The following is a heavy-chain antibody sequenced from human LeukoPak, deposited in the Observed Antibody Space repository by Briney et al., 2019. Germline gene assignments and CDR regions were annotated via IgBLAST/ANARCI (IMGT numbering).Heavy chain of an antibody. Sequence: SETLALTCTVSGGSISSYYWSWIRQPPGKGLECIGYIHYTGSSNYNPSLKSRVSISVDTSKNQFSLKLRSVTAADTAVYYCARSERGYMGGFEYWGQGTLVTVSS. CDR2: IHYTGSS. CDR3: ARSERGYMGGFEY. V-gene: IGHV4-59*01. J-gene: IGHJ4*02. D-gene: IGHD1-1*01. CDR1: GGSISSYY.